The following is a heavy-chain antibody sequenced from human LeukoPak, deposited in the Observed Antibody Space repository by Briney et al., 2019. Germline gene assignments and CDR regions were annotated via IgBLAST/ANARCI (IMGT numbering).Heavy chain of an antibody. CDR3: VREGIGGTSYRGNFDY. CDR1: GFTFSDDG. V-gene: IGHV3-33*01. Sequence: GGSLRLSCIASGFTFSDDGMHWVRQAPGKGLEWVALIWKDGSQTFYGDSVKGRFIISRDNSRNTLGLQMNSLSAEDTAVYYCVREGIGGTSYRGNFDYWDQGTLVTVSS. CDR2: IWKDGSQT. J-gene: IGHJ4*02. D-gene: IGHD2-15*01.